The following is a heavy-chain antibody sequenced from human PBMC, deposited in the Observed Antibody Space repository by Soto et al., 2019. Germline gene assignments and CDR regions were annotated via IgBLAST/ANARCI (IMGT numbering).Heavy chain of an antibody. CDR2: FDPEDGET. Sequence: ASVKVSCKVSGYTLTELSMHWVRQAPGKGLEWMGGFDPEDGETIYAQKFQGRVTMTEDTSTDTAYMELSSLRSEDTAVYYCATKVRGVMNYYYMDVWGKGTTVTVSS. CDR3: ATKVRGVMNYYYMDV. D-gene: IGHD3-10*01. J-gene: IGHJ6*03. CDR1: GYTLTELS. V-gene: IGHV1-24*01.